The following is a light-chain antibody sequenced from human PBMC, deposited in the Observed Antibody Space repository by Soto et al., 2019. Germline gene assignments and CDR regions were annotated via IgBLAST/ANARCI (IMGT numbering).Light chain of an antibody. CDR1: QSIRSY. V-gene: IGKV1-39*01. CDR3: QQSYSTPPWT. J-gene: IGKJ1*01. Sequence: DIQLTQSPSSLSASVGDKVTITCRASQSIRSYLKWVQQKPGKAPKLLIYDASSLQTGVPSRFSGSGSGTDFSLTISSLQPEDFATYYCQQSYSTPPWTFGQGTKVDIK. CDR2: DAS.